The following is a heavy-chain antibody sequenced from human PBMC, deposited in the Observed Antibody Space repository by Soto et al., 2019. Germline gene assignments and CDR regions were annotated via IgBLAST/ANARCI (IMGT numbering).Heavy chain of an antibody. CDR3: AKERRRYCSGGSCYSLDY. CDR2: KSYDGSNK. Sequence: QVQLVESGGGVVQPGRSLRLSCAASGFTFSSYGMHWVRQAPGKGLEWVAVKSYDGSNKYYADSVKGRFTISRDNSKNTLYLQMNSLRAEDTAVYYCAKERRRYCSGGSCYSLDYWGQGTLVTVSS. D-gene: IGHD2-15*01. J-gene: IGHJ4*02. CDR1: GFTFSSYG. V-gene: IGHV3-30*18.